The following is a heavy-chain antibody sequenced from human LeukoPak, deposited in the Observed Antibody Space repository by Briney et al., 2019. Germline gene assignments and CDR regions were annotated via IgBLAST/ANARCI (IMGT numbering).Heavy chain of an antibody. CDR1: GGSFSGYY. D-gene: IGHD3-22*01. J-gene: IGHJ4*02. CDR2: INHSGST. CDR3: ARAIYYYDSGAPFDY. Sequence: PSETLSLTCAVYGGSFSGYYWSWIRQPPGKGLEWIGEINHSGSTNYNPSLKSRVTISVDTSKNQFSLKLSSVTAADTAVYYCARAIYYYDSGAPFDYWGQGTLVTVSS. V-gene: IGHV4-34*01.